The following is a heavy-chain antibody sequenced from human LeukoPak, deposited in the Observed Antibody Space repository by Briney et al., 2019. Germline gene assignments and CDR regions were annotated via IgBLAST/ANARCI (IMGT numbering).Heavy chain of an antibody. D-gene: IGHD2-2*01. J-gene: IGHJ6*03. CDR3: ARRAPGYCITTSCPDTYYYYYYMDV. CDR1: GFAFSSSW. V-gene: IGHV3-7*01. Sequence: GGSLKLSCAASGFAFSSSWMSWVRQAPGKGLEWVANIKQDGSETYYVDSLKGRFTVSRDNAKNSVYLQMNNLRAEDTAVYYCARRAPGYCITTSCPDTYYYYYYMDVWGKGTTVTVSS. CDR2: IKQDGSET.